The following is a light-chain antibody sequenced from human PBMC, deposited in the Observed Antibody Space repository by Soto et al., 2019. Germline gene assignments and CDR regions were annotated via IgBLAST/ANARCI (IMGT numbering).Light chain of an antibody. J-gene: IGKJ5*01. CDR2: KAS. Sequence: DIQMTQSPSTLSASVGDRVTITCRASQSISSWLAWYQQKPGKAPNLLIYKASSLESGVPSRFSGSGSGTEFTLHISSLQPDDFETYYCQQYASYSVTFGQGTRLEIK. CDR3: QQYASYSVT. V-gene: IGKV1-5*03. CDR1: QSISSW.